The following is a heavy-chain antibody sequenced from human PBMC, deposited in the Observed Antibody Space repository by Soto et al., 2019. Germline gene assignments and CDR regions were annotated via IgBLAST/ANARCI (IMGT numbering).Heavy chain of an antibody. CDR1: GGSISSYY. CDR3: ARGWGVGARDAFDI. Sequence: KTSETLSLTCTVSGGSISSYYWSWIRQPAGKGLEWIGRIYTSGSTNYNPSLKSRVTMSVDTSKNQFSLKLSSVTAADTAVYYCARGWGVGARDAFDIWGQGTMVTVSS. V-gene: IGHV4-4*07. J-gene: IGHJ3*02. D-gene: IGHD1-26*01. CDR2: IYTSGST.